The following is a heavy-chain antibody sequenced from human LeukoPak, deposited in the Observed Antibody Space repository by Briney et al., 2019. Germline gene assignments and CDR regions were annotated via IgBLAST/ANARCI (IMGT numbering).Heavy chain of an antibody. CDR1: GYTLTELP. CDR2: FDSDDGET. Sequence: ASVKVSCKVSGYTLTELPMHWVRQAPGKGLEWMGGFDSDDGETIYTQKFQGRVAMTEDTSTDTAYMQLSSLRSDDTAVYYCATGGSGWPKYFHHWGQGTLVTVSS. CDR3: ATGGSGWPKYFHH. J-gene: IGHJ1*01. D-gene: IGHD6-19*01. V-gene: IGHV1-24*01.